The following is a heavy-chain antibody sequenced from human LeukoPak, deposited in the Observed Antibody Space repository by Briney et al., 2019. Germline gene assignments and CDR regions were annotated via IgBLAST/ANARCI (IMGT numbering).Heavy chain of an antibody. CDR2: IIPIFGTA. D-gene: IGHD3-10*01. V-gene: IGHV1-69*13. CDR3: ARGNYYGSGSYYKIWFDP. J-gene: IGHJ5*02. Sequence: ASVKVSCKASGGTFSSYAISWVRQAPGQGLEWMGGIIPIFGTANYAQKFQGRVTITADESTSTAYMELSSLRSEDTAVYYCARGNYYGSGSYYKIWFDPWGQGTLVTVSS. CDR1: GGTFSSYA.